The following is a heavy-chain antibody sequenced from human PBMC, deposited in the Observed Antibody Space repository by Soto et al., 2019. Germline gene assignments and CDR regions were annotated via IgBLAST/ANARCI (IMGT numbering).Heavy chain of an antibody. J-gene: IGHJ4*02. CDR1: GGSFSGYY. Sequence: PSETLSLTCAVYGGSFSGYYWSWIRQPPGKGLEWIGEINHSGSTNYNPSLKSRVTISVDTSKNQFSLKLSSVTAADTAVYYCARGTAMVRRRSGDQYYFDYWGQGTLVTVSS. CDR3: ARGTAMVRRRSGDQYYFDY. CDR2: INHSGST. D-gene: IGHD5-18*01. V-gene: IGHV4-34*01.